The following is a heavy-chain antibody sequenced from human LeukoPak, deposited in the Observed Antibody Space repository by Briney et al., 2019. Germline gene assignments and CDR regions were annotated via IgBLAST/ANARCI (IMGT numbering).Heavy chain of an antibody. J-gene: IGHJ4*02. CDR3: ARDRHAYSGTDY. Sequence: PSETLSLTCAVYGGSFSGYYWSWIRQPPGKGLEWIGEINHSGSTNYNPSLKSRVTISVDTSKNQFSLKLSSVTAADTAVYYCARDRHAYSGTDYWGQGTLVTVSS. CDR1: GGSFSGYY. CDR2: INHSGST. D-gene: IGHD1-26*01. V-gene: IGHV4-34*01.